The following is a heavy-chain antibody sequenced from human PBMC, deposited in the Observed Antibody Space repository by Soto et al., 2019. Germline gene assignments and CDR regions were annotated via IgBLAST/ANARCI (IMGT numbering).Heavy chain of an antibody. CDR1: GGSFSGYY. V-gene: IGHV4-34*01. CDR3: ARGLGGTTPPYYYYYYMDV. CDR2: INHSGST. D-gene: IGHD1-7*01. Sequence: SETLSLTCAVYGGSFSGYYWSWIRQPPGKGLEWIGEINHSGSTNYNPSLKSRVTISVDTSKNQFSLKLSSVTAADTAVYYCARGLGGTTPPYYYYYYMDVWGKGTKVTVSS. J-gene: IGHJ6*03.